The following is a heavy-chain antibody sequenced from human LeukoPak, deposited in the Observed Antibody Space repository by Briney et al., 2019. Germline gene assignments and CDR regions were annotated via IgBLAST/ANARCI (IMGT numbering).Heavy chain of an antibody. V-gene: IGHV3-9*01. CDR3: AKGTNYDLQGNADY. J-gene: IGHJ4*02. CDR2: ISWNSGSI. D-gene: IGHD3-3*01. CDR1: GFTFDDYA. Sequence: GRSLRLSCAASGFTFDDYAMHWVRQAPGKGLEWVSGISWNSGSIGYADSVKGRFTISRDNAKNSLYLQMNSLRAEDTALYYCAKGTNYDLQGNADYWGQGTLVTVSS.